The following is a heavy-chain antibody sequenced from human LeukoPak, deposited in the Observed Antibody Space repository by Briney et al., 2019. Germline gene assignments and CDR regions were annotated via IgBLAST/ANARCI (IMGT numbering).Heavy chain of an antibody. CDR3: AIGGDYYDSSGYYEY. D-gene: IGHD3-22*01. V-gene: IGHV4-59*01. J-gene: IGHJ4*02. CDR2: IYYSGST. Sequence: SEALSLTCTVSGGSISSYYWSWIRQPPGKGLEWIGYIYYSGSTNYNPSLKSRVTISVDTSKNQFSLKLSSVTAADTAVYYCAIGGDYYDSSGYYEYWGQGTLVTVSS. CDR1: GGSISSYY.